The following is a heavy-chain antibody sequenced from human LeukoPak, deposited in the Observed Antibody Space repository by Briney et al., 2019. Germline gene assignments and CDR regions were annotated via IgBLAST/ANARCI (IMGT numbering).Heavy chain of an antibody. CDR2: INPNSGVT. CDR1: GYTFTTSY. CDR3: TRNLFTIFTCYKNTSPGRDV. V-gene: IGHV1-2*02. J-gene: IGHJ6*02. D-gene: IGHD3-10*02. Sequence: ASVKVSCKASGYTFTTSYIHWVRRAPGQGLEWMGWINPNSGVTESPQKFQGRVTMTRDTSSRTAYMELSRLTSDDTAVYYCTRNLFTIFTCYKNTSPGRDVGGQGPRATVS.